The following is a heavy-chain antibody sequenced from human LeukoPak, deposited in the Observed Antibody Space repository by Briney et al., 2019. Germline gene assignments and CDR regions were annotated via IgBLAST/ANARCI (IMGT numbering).Heavy chain of an antibody. CDR1: GFTFSSYS. D-gene: IGHD6-6*01. CDR3: ARDGIAARPSYYYYMDV. V-gene: IGHV3-21*01. J-gene: IGHJ6*03. Sequence: PGGSLRLSCAASGFTFSSYSMNWVRQAPAKGLEWVSSISSSSSYIYYANSVKGRFTISRDNAKNSLYLQMNSLRAEDTAVYYCARDGIAARPSYYYYMDVWGKGTTVTVSS. CDR2: ISSSSSYI.